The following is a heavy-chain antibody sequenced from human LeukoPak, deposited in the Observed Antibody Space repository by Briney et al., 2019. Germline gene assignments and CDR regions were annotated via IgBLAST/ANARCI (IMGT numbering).Heavy chain of an antibody. CDR2: INHSGST. CDR3: ANGYSSSPGFDY. Sequence: SETLSLTCAVYGGSFSGYYWSWIRQPPGKGLEWIGEINHSGSTNYNPSLKSRVTISVDTSKNQFSLKLSSVTAADTAVYYCANGYSSSPGFDYWGQGTLVTVSS. V-gene: IGHV4-34*01. CDR1: GGSFSGYY. D-gene: IGHD6-13*01. J-gene: IGHJ4*02.